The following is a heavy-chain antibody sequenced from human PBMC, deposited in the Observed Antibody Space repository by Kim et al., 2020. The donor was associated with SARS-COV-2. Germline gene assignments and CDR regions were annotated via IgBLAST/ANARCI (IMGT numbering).Heavy chain of an antibody. CDR2: SYT. CDR3: ARLTPGMDV. Sequence: SYTNSSPSFQGHVTISADKSISTAYLQWSSLKASDTAMYYCARLTPGMDVWGQGTTVTVSS. J-gene: IGHJ6*02. V-gene: IGHV5-10-1*01.